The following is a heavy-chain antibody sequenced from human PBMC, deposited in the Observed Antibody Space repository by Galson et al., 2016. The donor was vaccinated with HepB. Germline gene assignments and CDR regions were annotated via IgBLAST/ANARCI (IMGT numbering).Heavy chain of an antibody. D-gene: IGHD4-11*01. J-gene: IGHJ6*03. Sequence: SLRLSCAASGFIFGRYAMSWVRQAPGKGLEWVSAISKSGDYIYYADSVKGRFTISRDNSNNTLYLQMNSLRAEDTALYYCAKDLRDRLVTVYYYMDAWGKGTTVTVSS. V-gene: IGHV3-23*01. CDR2: ISKSGDYI. CDR1: GFIFGRYA. CDR3: AKDLRDRLVTVYYYMDA.